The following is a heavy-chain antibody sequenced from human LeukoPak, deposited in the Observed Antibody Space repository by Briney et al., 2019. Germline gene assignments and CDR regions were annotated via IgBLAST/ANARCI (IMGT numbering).Heavy chain of an antibody. CDR3: AREGTPHPVHAFDI. J-gene: IGHJ3*02. V-gene: IGHV3-21*01. Sequence: GGSLRLSGAASGFTFSSYSMNWVRQAPGNGLEWVSSISSSSSYIYYADSVKGRFTISRDNAKNSLYLQMNSLRAEDTAVYYCAREGTPHPVHAFDIWGQGTMVTVSS. CDR2: ISSSSSYI. D-gene: IGHD3-10*01. CDR1: GFTFSSYS.